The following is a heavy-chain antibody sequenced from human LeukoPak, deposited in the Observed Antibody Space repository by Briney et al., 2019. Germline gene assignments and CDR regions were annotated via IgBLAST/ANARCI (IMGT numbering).Heavy chain of an antibody. Sequence: SETLSLTCTVSGGSISSSSYYWGWIRQPPGKGLEWIGSIFFSGSTYYNPSLKSRVTISVDRSKNQFSLKLSSVTAADTAMYYCARDLEMAKDAFDIWSQGTMVTVSS. V-gene: IGHV4-39*07. D-gene: IGHD5-24*01. CDR3: ARDLEMAKDAFDI. CDR2: IFFSGST. CDR1: GGSISSSSYY. J-gene: IGHJ3*02.